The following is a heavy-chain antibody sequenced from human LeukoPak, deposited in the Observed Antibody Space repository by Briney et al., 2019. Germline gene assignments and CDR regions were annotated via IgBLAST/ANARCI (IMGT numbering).Heavy chain of an antibody. V-gene: IGHV1-18*01. Sequence: ASVKVSCKASGYTFTSYGISWVRQAPGQGLEWMGWISAYDDNTNYAQNLQGRVTMTTDTSTSTVYMELRSLRSDDTAFYYCGRDEAVTPYYLDYWGQGTLVTVSS. J-gene: IGHJ4*02. D-gene: IGHD6-25*01. CDR3: GRDEAVTPYYLDY. CDR1: GYTFTSYG. CDR2: ISAYDDNT.